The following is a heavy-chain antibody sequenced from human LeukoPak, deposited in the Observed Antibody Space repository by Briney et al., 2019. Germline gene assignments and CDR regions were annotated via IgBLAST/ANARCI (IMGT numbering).Heavy chain of an antibody. CDR3: ASLSVEMTTIDY. CDR2: ISYDGSND. Sequence: GGSLRLSCAASGFTFGHCGMHWVRQAPGKGLEWVSLISYDGSNDYYADSVKGRFTVSRDNSKNTLYLQMNSLRAEDTAVYYCASLSVEMTTIDYWGQGTLVTVSS. V-gene: IGHV3-30*03. D-gene: IGHD5-24*01. CDR1: GFTFGHCG. J-gene: IGHJ4*02.